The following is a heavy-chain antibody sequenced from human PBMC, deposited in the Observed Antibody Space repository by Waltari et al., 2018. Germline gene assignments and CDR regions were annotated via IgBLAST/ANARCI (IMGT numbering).Heavy chain of an antibody. D-gene: IGHD3-3*01. CDR3: ARELRITIFGVVNPFNYYGMDV. CDR2: IIPIFGTA. V-gene: IGHV1-69*01. Sequence: QVQLVQSGAEVKKPGSSVKVSCKASGGTFSSYAISWVRQAPGQGLEWMGGIIPIFGTANYAQKFQGRVTITADESTSTAYMELSSLRSEDTAVYYCARELRITIFGVVNPFNYYGMDVWGQGTTVTVSS. CDR1: GGTFSSYA. J-gene: IGHJ6*02.